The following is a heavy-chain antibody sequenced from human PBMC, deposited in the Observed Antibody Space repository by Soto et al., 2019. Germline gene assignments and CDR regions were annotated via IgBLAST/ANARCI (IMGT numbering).Heavy chain of an antibody. CDR3: ARVNDNYDFWSDIDY. Sequence: QVQLVQSGAEVKKPGASVKVSCKASGYTFTSYGISWVRQAPGQGLEWMGWISAYNGNTNYAQKLQGRVTMTTDTFTSTAYMELRSLRSDDTAVYYCARVNDNYDFWSDIDYWGQGTLVTVSS. CDR2: ISAYNGNT. J-gene: IGHJ4*02. D-gene: IGHD3-3*01. V-gene: IGHV1-18*01. CDR1: GYTFTSYG.